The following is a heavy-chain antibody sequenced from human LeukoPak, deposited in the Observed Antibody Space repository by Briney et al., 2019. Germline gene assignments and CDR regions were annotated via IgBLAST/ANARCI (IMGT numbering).Heavy chain of an antibody. CDR2: INPSGGST. CDR1: GYTFTSYY. J-gene: IGHJ1*01. Sequence: ASVKVSCKASGYTFTSYYMHWVRQAPGRGLEWMGIINPSGGSTSYAQKFQGRVTMTRDTSTSTVYMELSSLRSEDTAVYYCARGFFFSSGYYAEYFQHWGQGTLVTVSS. V-gene: IGHV1-46*01. CDR3: ARGFFFSSGYYAEYFQH. D-gene: IGHD3-22*01.